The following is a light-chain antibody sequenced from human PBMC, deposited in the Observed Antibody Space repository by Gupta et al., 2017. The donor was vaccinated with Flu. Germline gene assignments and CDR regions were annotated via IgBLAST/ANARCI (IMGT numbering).Light chain of an antibody. CDR3: QVWDTTTDSHV. CDR2: QDT. V-gene: IGLV3-1*01. Sequence: SYELTQPPSVSVSPGQTASITCSGDRLGDQFACWYQQRPGQAPPLIIYQDTRRPSGIPDRFSGSNSGTTATLTIRGAQTGDEADYYCQVWDTTTDSHVFGSGTRLTVL. J-gene: IGLJ1*01. CDR1: RLGDQF.